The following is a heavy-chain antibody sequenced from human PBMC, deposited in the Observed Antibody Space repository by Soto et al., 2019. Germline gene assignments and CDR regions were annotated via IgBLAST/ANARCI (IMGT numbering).Heavy chain of an antibody. CDR3: AKDSSGYDSSGYYEGAFDI. J-gene: IGHJ3*02. Sequence: GGSLRLSCAASGFTFSSYAMSWVRQAPGKGLEWVSAISGSGGSTYYADSVKGRFTISRDNSKNTLYLQMNSLRAEDTAVYYCAKDSSGYDSSGYYEGAFDIWGQGTMVTVS. D-gene: IGHD3-22*01. CDR1: GFTFSSYA. CDR2: ISGSGGST. V-gene: IGHV3-23*01.